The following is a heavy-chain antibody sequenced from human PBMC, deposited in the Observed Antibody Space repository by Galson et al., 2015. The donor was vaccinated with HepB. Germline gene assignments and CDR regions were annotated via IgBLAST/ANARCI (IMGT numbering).Heavy chain of an antibody. CDR1: GFIARNSY. V-gene: IGHV3-53*01. J-gene: IGHJ5*01. Sequence: SLRLSCAATGFIARNSYMTWVRQAPGKGLEWVSVIYSVSYAGETTFYADSVKGRFTISRDNDKNILYLQMNSLRVEDTAIYYCARDGGRGHVDWFDSWGQGTLVTVSS. CDR3: ARDGGRGHVDWFDS. D-gene: IGHD3-16*01. CDR2: IYSVSYAGETT.